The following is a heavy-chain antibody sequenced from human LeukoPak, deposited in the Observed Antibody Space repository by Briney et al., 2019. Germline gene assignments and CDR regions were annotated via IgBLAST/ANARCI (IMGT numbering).Heavy chain of an antibody. CDR3: ARELYYYDSSGYYYFSGFDY. V-gene: IGHV3-30-3*01. J-gene: IGHJ4*02. Sequence: GGSLRLSCAASGFTFSGYPIHWVRQAPGKGLEWVAVISYDGSNKYYADSVKGRFTISRDNSKNTLYLQMNSLRAEDTAVYYCARELYYYDSSGYYYFSGFDYWGQGTLVTVSS. CDR2: ISYDGSNK. CDR1: GFTFSGYP. D-gene: IGHD3-22*01.